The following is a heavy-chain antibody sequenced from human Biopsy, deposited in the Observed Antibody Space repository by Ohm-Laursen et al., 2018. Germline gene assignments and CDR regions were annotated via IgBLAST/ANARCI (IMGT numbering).Heavy chain of an antibody. J-gene: IGHJ6*02. CDR3: ARDRYYGSANYFGYYNMDV. CDR2: IWYDGSNK. Sequence: SLRLSRTASGFTFSSYGMHWVRQAPGKGLEWVAVIWYDGSNKYYADSVKGRFTISRDNSKNTLFLQMNNLRAEDTAVYYCARDRYYGSANYFGYYNMDVWGQGTTATVSS. CDR1: GFTFSSYG. V-gene: IGHV3-33*01. D-gene: IGHD3-10*01.